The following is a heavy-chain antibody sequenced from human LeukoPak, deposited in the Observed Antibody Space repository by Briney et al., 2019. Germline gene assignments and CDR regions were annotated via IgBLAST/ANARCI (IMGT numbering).Heavy chain of an antibody. CDR3: AKDGRQRKTYFYGSGSANAFDI. CDR1: GFTFSSYG. J-gene: IGHJ3*02. D-gene: IGHD3-10*01. CDR2: IRYDGSNK. Sequence: GGSLRLSCAASGFTFSSYGKYWVRQAPGKGLEWVAFIRYDGSNKYYADSVKGRFTISRDNSKNTLYLQMSSLRAEDTAVYYCAKDGRQRKTYFYGSGSANAFDIWGQGTMVTVSP. V-gene: IGHV3-30*02.